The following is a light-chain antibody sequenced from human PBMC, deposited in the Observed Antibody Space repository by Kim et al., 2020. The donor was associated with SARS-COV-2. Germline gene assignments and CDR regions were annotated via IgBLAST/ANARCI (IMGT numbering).Light chain of an antibody. J-gene: IGKJ5*01. CDR1: QSVSSN. V-gene: IGKV3-15*01. CDR3: QQYNNWPIA. CDR2: GAS. Sequence: VSPGERATLSCRASQSVSSNLAWYQQKPGQAPRLLIYGASTRATGIPARFSGSGSGTEFILTISSLQSEDFAVYYCQQYNNWPIAFGQGTRLEIK.